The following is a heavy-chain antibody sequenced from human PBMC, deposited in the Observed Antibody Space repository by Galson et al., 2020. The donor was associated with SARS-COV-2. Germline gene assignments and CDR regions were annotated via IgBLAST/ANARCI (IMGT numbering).Heavy chain of an antibody. V-gene: IGHV3-7*03. Sequence: GGSLRLSCAASGFTFSSYWMSWVRQAPEKGLEWVANIKQDGSEKYYVDSVKGRFTISRDNAKNSLYLQMNSLRAEDTAVYYCARYDYGDWDDAFDSWGQGTMVTVSS. CDR3: ARYDYGDWDDAFDS. CDR2: IKQDGSEK. CDR1: GFTFSSYW. D-gene: IGHD4-17*01. J-gene: IGHJ3*02.